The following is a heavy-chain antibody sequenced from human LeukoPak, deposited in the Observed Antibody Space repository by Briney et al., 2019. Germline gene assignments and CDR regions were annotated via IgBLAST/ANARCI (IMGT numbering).Heavy chain of an antibody. CDR1: GGSFSGYY. D-gene: IGHD2-2*01. CDR2: INHSGST. V-gene: IGHV4-34*01. Sequence: PSETLSLTCAVYGGSFSGYYWSWIRQPPGKGLEWIGEINHSGSTNYNPSLKSRVTISVDTSKNQFSLKLSSVTAADTAVYYCARGGNCSSTSCQTYYYYGMDVWGQGTTVTVSS. CDR3: ARGGNCSSTSCQTYYYYGMDV. J-gene: IGHJ6*02.